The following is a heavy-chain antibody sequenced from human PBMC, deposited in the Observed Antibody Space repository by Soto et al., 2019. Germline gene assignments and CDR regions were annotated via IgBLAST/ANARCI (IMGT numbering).Heavy chain of an antibody. Sequence: ASVTVSCKASGGTFSSYAISWVRQAPGQGLEWMGGIIPIFGTANYAQKFQGRVTITADESTSTAYMELSSLRSEDTAVYYCARARYSYGSNMDVWGQGTTVTVSS. CDR3: ARARYSYGSNMDV. V-gene: IGHV1-69*13. J-gene: IGHJ6*02. CDR2: IIPIFGTA. CDR1: GGTFSSYA. D-gene: IGHD5-18*01.